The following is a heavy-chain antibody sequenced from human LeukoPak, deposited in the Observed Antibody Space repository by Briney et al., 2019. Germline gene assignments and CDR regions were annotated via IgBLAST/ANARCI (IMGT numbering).Heavy chain of an antibody. CDR1: GFTFSSYA. V-gene: IGHV3-64*01. CDR3: ARDLGYSYGLAYYYMDV. Sequence: PGGSLRLSCAASGFTFSSYAMHWVRQAPGKGLEYVSTISSNGGSTYYANSVKGRFTISRDNSKNTLYLQMGSLRAEDMAVYYCARDLGYSYGLAYYYMDVWGKGTTVTVSS. CDR2: ISSNGGST. J-gene: IGHJ6*03. D-gene: IGHD5-18*01.